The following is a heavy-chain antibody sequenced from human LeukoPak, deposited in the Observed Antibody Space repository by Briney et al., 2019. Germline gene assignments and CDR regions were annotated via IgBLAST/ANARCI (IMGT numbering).Heavy chain of an antibody. CDR2: ISGSGGST. CDR3: ARTFWSGYHFDY. V-gene: IGHV3-23*01. CDR1: GFTFSSYA. D-gene: IGHD3-3*01. Sequence: QTGGSLRLSCAASGFTFSSYAMSWVRQAPGKGLEWVSGISGSGGSTYYADSVKGRFTISRDNSKNTLFLQMNSLRAEDTAVYYCARTFWSGYHFDYWGQGTLVIVSS. J-gene: IGHJ4*02.